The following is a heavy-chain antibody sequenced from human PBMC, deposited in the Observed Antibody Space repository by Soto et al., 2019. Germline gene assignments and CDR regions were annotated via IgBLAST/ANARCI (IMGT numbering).Heavy chain of an antibody. CDR2: ISRGGHTI. D-gene: IGHD4-17*01. CDR1: GFTFSDYY. V-gene: IGHV3-11*01. J-gene: IGHJ4*02. Sequence: QVQLVESGGDLVKPGGSLRLSCAASGFTFSDYYMTWIRQAPGKGLEWISSISRGGHTIYYTDSVKGRFTISRDNAQNSLFLQMDSLSAEDTAIYYCARYRQTTVTLPLDYWGQGTLVTVSS. CDR3: ARYRQTTVTLPLDY.